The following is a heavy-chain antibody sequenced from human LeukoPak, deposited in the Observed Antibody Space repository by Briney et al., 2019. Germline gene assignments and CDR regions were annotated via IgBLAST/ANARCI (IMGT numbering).Heavy chain of an antibody. V-gene: IGHV4-59*01. J-gene: IGHJ2*01. D-gene: IGHD2-2*01. CDR1: GGSISSYY. Sequence: SETLSLTCTVSGGSISSYYWSWIRQPPGKGLEWIGYIYYSGSTNYNPSLKSRVTISVDTSKNQFSLKLSSVTAADTAVYYCARDLLVGPNGYWCFDLWGRGTLVTVSS. CDR2: IYYSGST. CDR3: ARDLLVGPNGYWCFDL.